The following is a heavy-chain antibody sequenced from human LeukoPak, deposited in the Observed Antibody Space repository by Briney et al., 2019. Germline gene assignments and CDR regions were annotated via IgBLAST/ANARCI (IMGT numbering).Heavy chain of an antibody. Sequence: GGSLRLSCEASGFTFSSYDMNWVRQAPGKGLEWVSVISGSGGSTDYADSVKGRFSISRDKSKNTLYLQMNSQRAEDTAVYYCARVLGGGSYQFDYWGQGTLVTVSS. CDR3: ARVLGGGSYQFDY. CDR1: GFTFSSYD. V-gene: IGHV3-23*01. CDR2: ISGSGGST. J-gene: IGHJ4*02. D-gene: IGHD1-26*01.